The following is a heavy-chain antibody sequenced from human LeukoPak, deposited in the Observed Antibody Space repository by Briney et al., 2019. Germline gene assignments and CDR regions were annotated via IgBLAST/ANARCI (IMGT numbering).Heavy chain of an antibody. CDR2: INTGNGNT. V-gene: IGHV1-3*04. D-gene: IGHD3-10*01. J-gene: IGHJ4*02. CDR3: ARGGITMVRGVIPLVDY. Sequence: ASVKVSCKASGYTFTSYAMHWVRQAPGQRLECMGWINTGNGNTKYSQKFQGRVTITRDTSASTAYMDLSSLRSEDTAVYYCARGGITMVRGVIPLVDYWGQGTLVTVSS. CDR1: GYTFTSYA.